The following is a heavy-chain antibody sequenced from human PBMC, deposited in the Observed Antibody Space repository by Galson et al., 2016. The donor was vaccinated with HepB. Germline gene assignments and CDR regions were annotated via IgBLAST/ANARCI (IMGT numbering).Heavy chain of an antibody. J-gene: IGHJ4*02. CDR3: TTDKSPGGGSYYSFVEFGY. CDR2: IKSKTDGGTT. D-gene: IGHD2-8*02. Sequence: SLRLSCAASGFTFSNAWMNWVRQAPGKGLEWVGRIKSKTDGGTTDDAAPVKGRFTISRDDSKNTLYLQMNSLKTEDTAVYYCTTDKSPGGGSYYSFVEFGYWGQGTLVTVSS. V-gene: IGHV3-15*01. CDR1: GFTFSNAW.